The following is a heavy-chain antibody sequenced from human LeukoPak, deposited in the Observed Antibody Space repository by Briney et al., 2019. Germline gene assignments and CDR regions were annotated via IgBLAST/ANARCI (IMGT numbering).Heavy chain of an antibody. J-gene: IGHJ6*02. Sequence: GGSLRLSCAASGFTFSSYGMHWVRQAPGKGLEWVAVISYDGSNKYYADSVKGRFTISRDNSKNTLYLQMDSLRAEDTAVYYCAKGARRVVPAAKGTYGMDVWGQGTTVTVSS. CDR3: AKGARRVVPAAKGTYGMDV. CDR2: ISYDGSNK. D-gene: IGHD2-2*01. V-gene: IGHV3-30*18. CDR1: GFTFSSYG.